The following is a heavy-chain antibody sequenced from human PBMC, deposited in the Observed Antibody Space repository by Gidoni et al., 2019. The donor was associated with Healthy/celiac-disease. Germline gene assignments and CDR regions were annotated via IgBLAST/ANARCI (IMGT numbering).Heavy chain of an antibody. CDR3: ARGKGVGAKLLGFDY. CDR2: INHSGST. CDR1: GGSFSGYY. V-gene: IGHV4-34*01. Sequence: QVQLQQWGAGLLKPSETLSLTCAVYGGSFSGYYWSWIRQPPGKGLEWIGEINHSGSTNYNPSLKSRVTISVDTSKNQFSLKLSSVTAADTAVYYCARGKGVGAKLLGFDYWGQGTLVTVSS. D-gene: IGHD1-26*01. J-gene: IGHJ4*02.